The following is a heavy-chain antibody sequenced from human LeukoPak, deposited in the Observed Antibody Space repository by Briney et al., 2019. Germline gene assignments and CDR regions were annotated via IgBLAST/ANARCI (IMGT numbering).Heavy chain of an antibody. CDR1: GFTFSSYE. Sequence: GGSLRLSCAASGFTFSSYEMNWVRQAPGKGLDWVSIVSDGGRSTYYADSVKGRFTISRDNSKNTLYLQMNSLRAEDTAVYDCAKGRRDSSIFSPFDYWGREILVTVAS. D-gene: IGHD3-22*01. V-gene: IGHV3-23*01. CDR2: VSDGGRST. J-gene: IGHJ4*02. CDR3: AKGRRDSSIFSPFDY.